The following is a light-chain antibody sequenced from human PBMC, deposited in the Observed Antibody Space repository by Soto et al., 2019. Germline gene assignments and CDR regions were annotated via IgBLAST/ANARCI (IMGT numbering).Light chain of an antibody. V-gene: IGKV1-5*03. CDR3: QHFYTYSPWT. J-gene: IGKJ1*01. CDR1: KNINNR. CDR2: WAS. Sequence: DIQMTQSPSTLSASVGDRVMITCRARKNINNRLAWYQQRPGKSPKLLVYWASTLESGVPSRFSGSGSGTEFTLSISGLQPDDFATYYCQHFYTYSPWTFGQGTKVEV.